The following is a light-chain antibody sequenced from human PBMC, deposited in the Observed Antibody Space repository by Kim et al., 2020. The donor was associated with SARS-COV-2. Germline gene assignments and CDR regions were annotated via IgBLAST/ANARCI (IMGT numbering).Light chain of an antibody. J-gene: IGLJ3*02. V-gene: IGLV3-1*01. CDR2: QDS. Sequence: SVSPGQTASITCSADKVGDKYVCWYQQRPGQSPVLVISQDSKRPSGIPERFSGSNSGNTATLTISGTQTMDEADYYCQAWDSSTWVFGGGTQLTVL. CDR1: KVGDKY. CDR3: QAWDSSTWV.